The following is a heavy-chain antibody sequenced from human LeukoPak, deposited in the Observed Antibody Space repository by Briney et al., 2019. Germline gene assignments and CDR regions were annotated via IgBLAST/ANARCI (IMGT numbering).Heavy chain of an antibody. CDR3: ARGGYSYGLGIRANRDQYYFDY. J-gene: IGHJ4*02. CDR1: GGSISSGSYY. Sequence: SETLSLTRTVSGGSISSGSYYWSWIRQPAGKGLEWIGRIYTSGSTNYNPSLKSRVTISVDTSKNQFSLKLSSVTAADTAVYYCARGGYSYGLGIRANRDQYYFDYWGQGTLVTVSS. D-gene: IGHD5-18*01. CDR2: IYTSGST. V-gene: IGHV4-61*02.